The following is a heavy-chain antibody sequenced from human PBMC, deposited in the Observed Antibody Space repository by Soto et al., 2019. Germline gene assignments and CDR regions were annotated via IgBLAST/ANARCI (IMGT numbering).Heavy chain of an antibody. CDR1: GFTFSNAW. J-gene: IGHJ3*02. CDR3: TTVMVVDAFDI. Sequence: PGWSLRLSCSASGFTFSNAWMSLVRQAPGKGLEWVGRIKSKTDGGTTDYAAPVKGRFTISRDESKKTLYLQMNSLKTEDTAVYYCTTVMVVDAFDIWGKGTMVTVS. D-gene: IGHD2-8*01. V-gene: IGHV3-15*01. CDR2: IKSKTDGGTT.